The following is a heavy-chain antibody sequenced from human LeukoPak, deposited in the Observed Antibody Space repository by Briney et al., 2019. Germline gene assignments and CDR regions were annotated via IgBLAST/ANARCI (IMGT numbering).Heavy chain of an antibody. CDR2: ISAYNGNT. J-gene: IGHJ5*02. CDR1: GYTFTSYG. Sequence: ASVKVSCKASGYTFTSYGISWVRQAPGQGLEWMGWISAYNGNTNYAQKLQGRVTMTTDTSTSTAHMELRSLRSDDTAVYYCARGGCSSTSCYTRGWFDPWGQGTLVTVSS. D-gene: IGHD2-2*02. CDR3: ARGGCSSTSCYTRGWFDP. V-gene: IGHV1-18*01.